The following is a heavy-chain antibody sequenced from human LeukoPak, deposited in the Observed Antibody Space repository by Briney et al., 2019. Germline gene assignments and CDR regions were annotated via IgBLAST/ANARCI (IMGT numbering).Heavy chain of an antibody. D-gene: IGHD6-13*01. CDR2: IRYDGSNK. J-gene: IGHJ5*02. V-gene: IGHV3-30*02. CDR1: GFTFSSYG. Sequence: PGGSLRLSCAASGFTFSSYGMHWVRQAPGKGLEWVAFIRYDGSNKYYADSVKGRFTISRDNSKNTLYLQMNSLRAEDTAVYYCAKGIAAAGTSWFDPWGQGTLVTVSS. CDR3: AKGIAAAGTSWFDP.